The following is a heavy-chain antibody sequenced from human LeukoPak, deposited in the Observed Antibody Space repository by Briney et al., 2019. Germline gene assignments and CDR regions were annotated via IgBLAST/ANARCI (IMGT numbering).Heavy chain of an antibody. Sequence: PSETLSLTCTVSGGSISSYYWSWIRQPAGKGLEWIGRIYTSGSTNYNPSLKSRVTISVDKSKNQFSLKLSSVTAADTAVYYCARYDYYDRSGLPLDAFDIWGQGTMVTVSS. J-gene: IGHJ3*02. V-gene: IGHV4-4*07. CDR2: IYTSGST. CDR1: GGSISSYY. CDR3: ARYDYYDRSGLPLDAFDI. D-gene: IGHD3-22*01.